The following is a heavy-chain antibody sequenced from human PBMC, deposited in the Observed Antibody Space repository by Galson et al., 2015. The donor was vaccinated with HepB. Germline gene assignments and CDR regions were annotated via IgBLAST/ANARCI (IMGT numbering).Heavy chain of an antibody. Sequence: SLRLSCAASGFTFSSHSMNWVRQAPGKGLEWVSYISSSSSTIYYADSVKGRFTISRDNAKNSLYLQMNSLRDEDTAVYYCARGDAVADRKYNWFDPWGQGTLVTVSS. CDR3: ARGDAVADRKYNWFDP. J-gene: IGHJ5*02. CDR1: GFTFSSHS. CDR2: ISSSSSTI. V-gene: IGHV3-48*02. D-gene: IGHD6-19*01.